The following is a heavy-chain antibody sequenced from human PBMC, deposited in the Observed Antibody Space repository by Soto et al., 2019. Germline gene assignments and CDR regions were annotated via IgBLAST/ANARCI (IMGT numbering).Heavy chain of an antibody. V-gene: IGHV4-59*01. CDR1: GGSINSYY. D-gene: IGHD6-13*01. Sequence: PSETLSLTCSVSGGSINSYYWSWIRQPPGKGLEWIGYIYYSGSTNYNPSLKSRITISVDTSKNQFSLRLSSVTAADTAVYYCARPPIEAVVKGDFDYGGQGPLVTVSS. CDR2: IYYSGST. CDR3: ARPPIEAVVKGDFDY. J-gene: IGHJ4*02.